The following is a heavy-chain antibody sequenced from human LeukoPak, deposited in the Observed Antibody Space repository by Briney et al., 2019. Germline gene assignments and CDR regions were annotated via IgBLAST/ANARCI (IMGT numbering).Heavy chain of an antibody. CDR3: ARHAHSGDFYTTSYYYYYMDV. V-gene: IGHV4-39*01. CDR2: IYDGGST. D-gene: IGHD3-10*01. J-gene: IGHJ6*03. CDR1: GGSISSSNYY. Sequence: PSETLSLTCTVSGGSISSSNYYWGWIPQPPGKVLEGSGRIYDGGSTYSNPSLKSRVTISVDTSKNQFSLKLTSVPAADTAVFFCARHAHSGDFYTTSYYYYYMDVWGKGTTVTVSS.